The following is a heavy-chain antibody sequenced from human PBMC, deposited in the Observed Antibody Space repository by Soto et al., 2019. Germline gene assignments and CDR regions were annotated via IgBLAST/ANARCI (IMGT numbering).Heavy chain of an antibody. V-gene: IGHV3-30*18. Sequence: QVQLVESGGGVVQPGRSLRLSCAASGFTFSSYGMHWVRQAPGKGLEWVAVISYDGSNKYYADSVKGRFTISRDNSKNTLYLQMNSLRAEDTAVYYCAKDGPMVRGVTTKTPLGYWGQGTLVTVSS. D-gene: IGHD3-10*01. CDR2: ISYDGSNK. CDR3: AKDGPMVRGVTTKTPLGY. J-gene: IGHJ4*02. CDR1: GFTFSSYG.